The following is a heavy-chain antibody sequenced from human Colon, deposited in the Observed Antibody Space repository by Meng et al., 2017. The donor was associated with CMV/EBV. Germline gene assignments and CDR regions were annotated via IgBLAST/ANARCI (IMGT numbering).Heavy chain of an antibody. CDR2: IYYSGTT. Sequence: LRLSCTVSGASINSADYYWNWIRQAPGKGLEWIGHIYYSGTTYYNPSLKSRVSISVDMSRNQFSLNMNFLTAADTAVYYCARRMKYFYEPNWFDPWGQGTLVTVSS. CDR3: ARRMKYFYEPNWFDP. J-gene: IGHJ5*02. D-gene: IGHD3-9*01. CDR1: GASINSADYY. V-gene: IGHV4-30-4*01.